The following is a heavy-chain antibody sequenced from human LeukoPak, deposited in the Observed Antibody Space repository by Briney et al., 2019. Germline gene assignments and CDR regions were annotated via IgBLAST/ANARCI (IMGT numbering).Heavy chain of an antibody. D-gene: IGHD1-26*01. V-gene: IGHV3-48*02. J-gene: IGHJ3*02. Sequence: GGSLRLSCAASGFTFSSYSMNWVRQAPGKGLEWVSYISRSSSTISYADSVKGRLTISRDNAKNSLYLQMNSLRDEDTAVYYCARDSASGSYRHAFDIWGQGTVVTVSS. CDR3: ARDSASGSYRHAFDI. CDR2: ISRSSSTI. CDR1: GFTFSSYS.